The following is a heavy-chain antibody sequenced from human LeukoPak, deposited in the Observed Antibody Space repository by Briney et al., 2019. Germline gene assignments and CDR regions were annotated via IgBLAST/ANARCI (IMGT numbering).Heavy chain of an antibody. D-gene: IGHD3-10*01. Sequence: GGSLRLSCAASGFTFSTHWMHWVRQTPGKGLVWVSRISPDGSRTAYADSVKGRFTISRDNARDTLYLQLNSLGTEDTAVYYCARVSSLWSFDYWGQGTLVTVSS. CDR2: ISPDGSRT. CDR1: GFTFSTHW. J-gene: IGHJ4*02. V-gene: IGHV3-74*01. CDR3: ARVSSLWSFDY.